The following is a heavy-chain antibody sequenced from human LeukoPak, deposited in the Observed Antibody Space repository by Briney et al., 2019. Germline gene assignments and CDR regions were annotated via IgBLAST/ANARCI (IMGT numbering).Heavy chain of an antibody. CDR3: VSFYETY. Sequence: GGSLRLSCAASGNYWMHWVRQAPGKGLVWVQHINGDGSWTTYADSVKGRFTISKDNAKNTVYLQMNNLRAEDTAVYYCVSFYETYWGRGTLVTVSS. CDR2: INGDGSWT. CDR1: GNYW. V-gene: IGHV3-74*01. J-gene: IGHJ4*02. D-gene: IGHD2-2*01.